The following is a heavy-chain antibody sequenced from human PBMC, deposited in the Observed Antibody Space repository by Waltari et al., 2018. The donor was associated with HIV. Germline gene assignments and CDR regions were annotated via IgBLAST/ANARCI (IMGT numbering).Heavy chain of an antibody. J-gene: IGHJ4*02. D-gene: IGHD5-12*01. V-gene: IGHV3-7*01. CDR3: ETSGYRTGPFDH. CDR1: GFSFISYW. CDR2: IKPDGSTI. Sequence: VQLVESGGGLVQPGGSLTLSCASPGFSFISYWMNWGRQGPGKGLEWVDNIKPDGSTIYYVDSVKGRFSIARDNAQNSLYLHMNTLRVEDAAVYFCETSGYRTGPFDHWGQGTPVTVSS.